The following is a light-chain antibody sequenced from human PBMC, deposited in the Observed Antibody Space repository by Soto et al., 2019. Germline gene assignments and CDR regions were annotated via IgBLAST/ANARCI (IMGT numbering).Light chain of an antibody. Sequence: DIQMTQSPSSLSASVRDRFTITGRASQSISTYIDWFQQKPGKAPKLLISSASTLQSGVPSRFSGSGSGTDFTLTISSLQPEDFATYFCQQSHSVPLTFGGGAKVDI. V-gene: IGKV1-39*01. CDR1: QSISTY. J-gene: IGKJ4*01. CDR2: SAS. CDR3: QQSHSVPLT.